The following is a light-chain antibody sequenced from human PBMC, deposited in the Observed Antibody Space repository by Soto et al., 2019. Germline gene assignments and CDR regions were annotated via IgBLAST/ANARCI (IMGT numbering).Light chain of an antibody. J-gene: IGKJ1*01. V-gene: IGKV1-39*01. CDR2: NAS. Sequence: DVQMTQSPSSLSASVGDRVTITCRASQTISTYLNWYQQKPGKAPTLLMYNASRLQSGVPSRFSGSGSGTDFTLTISSLQPEDFATYYCQQNYFTPQTFGQGTKVDIK. CDR3: QQNYFTPQT. CDR1: QTISTY.